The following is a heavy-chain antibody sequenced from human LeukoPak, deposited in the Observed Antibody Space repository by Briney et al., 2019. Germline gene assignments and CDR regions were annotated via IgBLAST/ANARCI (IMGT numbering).Heavy chain of an antibody. V-gene: IGHV5-51*01. D-gene: IGHD6-19*01. J-gene: IGHJ4*02. CDR2: IYPGDSDN. Sequence: GESLKISRKGSGYSFTSYWIGRVRQMPGKGLEWMGNIYPGDSDNRYSPSFQGQVTISADKSISTAYLQWSSLKASDTAMYYCARHYDGIAVAGTGFDYWGQGTLVTVSS. CDR1: GYSFTSYW. CDR3: ARHYDGIAVAGTGFDY.